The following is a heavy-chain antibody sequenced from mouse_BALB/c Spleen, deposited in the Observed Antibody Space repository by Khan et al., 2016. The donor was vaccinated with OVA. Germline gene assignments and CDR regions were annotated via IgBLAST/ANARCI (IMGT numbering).Heavy chain of an antibody. V-gene: IGHV1S81*02. J-gene: IGHJ3*01. CDR3: TRSVYGSFAY. D-gene: IGHD2-2*01. CDR2: INPSNGGT. CDR1: GYTFTSYY. Sequence: VQLQQSGAELVKPGASVRLSCKASGYTFTSYYLYWVKQRPGQGLEWIGDINPSNGGTNYNEKFKSKATLTVDKSSSTTYIQLNSLTSEDSAVYYCTRSVYGSFAYWGQGTLVTVSA.